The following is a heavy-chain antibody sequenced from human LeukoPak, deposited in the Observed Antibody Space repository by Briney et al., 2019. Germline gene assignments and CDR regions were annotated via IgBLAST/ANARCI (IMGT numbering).Heavy chain of an antibody. CDR2: ISAYNGNT. Sequence: GASVKVSCKASGYSFTGFFIHWVRQAPGQGLEWMGWISAYNGNTNYAQKLQGRVTMTTDTSTSTAYMELRSLRSDDTAVYYCARMNWGEPHFDYWGQGTLVTVSS. V-gene: IGHV1-18*04. D-gene: IGHD7-27*01. CDR3: ARMNWGEPHFDY. CDR1: GYSFTGFF. J-gene: IGHJ4*02.